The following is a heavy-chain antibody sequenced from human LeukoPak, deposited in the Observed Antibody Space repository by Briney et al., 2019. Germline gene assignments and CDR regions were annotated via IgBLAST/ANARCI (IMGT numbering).Heavy chain of an antibody. CDR2: ISGSGGST. J-gene: IGHJ4*02. CDR1: GFTFSSYA. CDR3: AKVRFGVTARYYFDY. V-gene: IGHV3-23*01. D-gene: IGHD3-10*01. Sequence: GGSLRLSCAASGFTFSSYAMSWVRQAPGKGLEWVSTISGSGGSTYYADSVKGRFIISRDNSKNTLYLQMNSLRVEDTAVYYCAKVRFGVTARYYFDYWGQGTLVTVSS.